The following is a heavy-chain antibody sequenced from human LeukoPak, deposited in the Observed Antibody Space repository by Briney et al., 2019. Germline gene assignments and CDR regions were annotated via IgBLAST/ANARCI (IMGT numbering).Heavy chain of an antibody. CDR3: AREPTDIVDYFDY. CDR1: GGSFSGYY. CDR2: INHSGST. J-gene: IGHJ4*02. D-gene: IGHD5-12*01. V-gene: IGHV4-34*01. Sequence: PSETLSLTCAVYGGSFSGYYWSWIRQPPGKGLEWIGEINHSGSTNYNPSLKSRVTISVDTSKNQFSLKLNSVTAADTAVYYCAREPTDIVDYFDYWGQGTLVTVSS.